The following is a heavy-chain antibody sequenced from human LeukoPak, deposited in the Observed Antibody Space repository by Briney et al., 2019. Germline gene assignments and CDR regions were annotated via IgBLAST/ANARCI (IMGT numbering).Heavy chain of an antibody. D-gene: IGHD6-19*01. J-gene: IGHJ4*02. Sequence: EASVNVSFKASGYTFTIYDINWVRQATGQGLEWMGWMNPNSGNTGYAQKFQGRVTMTGNPSISTAYKELSSLRSEDTAVYYCARGPAGEFDYWGQGTLVTVSS. V-gene: IGHV1-8*01. CDR1: GYTFTIYD. CDR3: ARGPAGEFDY. CDR2: MNPNSGNT.